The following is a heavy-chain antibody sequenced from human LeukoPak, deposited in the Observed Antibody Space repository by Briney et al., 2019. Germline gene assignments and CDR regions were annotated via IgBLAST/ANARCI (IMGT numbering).Heavy chain of an antibody. V-gene: IGHV1-18*01. D-gene: IGHD3-3*01. J-gene: IGHJ4*02. CDR2: ISAYNGNT. CDR3: ARDKGYDFWSRSSESGDY. Sequence: GASVKVSCKASGYTFTSYGISWVRQAPGQGLEWMGWISAYNGNTNYAQKLQGRVTMTTDTSTSTAYMELRSLRSDDTAVYYCARDKGYDFWSRSSESGDYWGQGPLVTVS. CDR1: GYTFTSYG.